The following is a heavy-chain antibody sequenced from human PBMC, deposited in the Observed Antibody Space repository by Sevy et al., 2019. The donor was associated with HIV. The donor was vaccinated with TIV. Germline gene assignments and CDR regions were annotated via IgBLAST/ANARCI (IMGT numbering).Heavy chain of an antibody. D-gene: IGHD2-15*01. Sequence: GGSLRLSCAASGFTFSNYGMHWVRQAPGKGLEWVAVISYDGSNQYYADSVQGRFTVSRDNSQKTLCLQRTSLGTEDTAVYYCAKGAVDCSDGTCYSAYYYSVMDVWGQGTTVTVSS. CDR1: GFTFSNYG. V-gene: IGHV3-30*18. J-gene: IGHJ6*02. CDR3: AKGAVDCSDGTCYSAYYYSVMDV. CDR2: ISYDGSNQ.